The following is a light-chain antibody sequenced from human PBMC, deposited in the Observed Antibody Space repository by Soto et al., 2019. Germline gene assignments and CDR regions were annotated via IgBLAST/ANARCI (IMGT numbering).Light chain of an antibody. CDR2: SNN. Sequence: QSVLTQPPSASVTPGQRVTISCSGNSSNIGSNTVNWYQQLPGTAPKLLIYSNNQRPSGVPDRFSGSKSGTSASLATSGLQSEDEADYYCAAWDDSLNGSYVFGTGTKVTVL. J-gene: IGLJ1*01. CDR1: SSNIGSNT. V-gene: IGLV1-44*01. CDR3: AAWDDSLNGSYV.